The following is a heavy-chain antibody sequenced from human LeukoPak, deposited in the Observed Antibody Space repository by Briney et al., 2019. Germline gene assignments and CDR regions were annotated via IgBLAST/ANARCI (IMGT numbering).Heavy chain of an antibody. D-gene: IGHD3-3*02. J-gene: IGHJ5*02. CDR3: ARSEVSIYGVAPNWVAP. V-gene: IGHV4-31*03. Sequence: SETLSLTCSVSGGSMNSVDYFWNWIRQFPGKGLELIGYIRYSGNTYYTSSLDSRISISLSTSQNLFSLRLSSVLPPDTPVYYCARSEVSIYGVAPNWVAPWGQGTLVTVSS. CDR1: GGSMNSVDYF. CDR2: IRYSGNT.